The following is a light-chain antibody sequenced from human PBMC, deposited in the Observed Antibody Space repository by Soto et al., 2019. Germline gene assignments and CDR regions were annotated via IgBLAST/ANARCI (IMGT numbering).Light chain of an antibody. V-gene: IGLV1-40*01. CDR2: GDT. CDR3: QSYDSSLSGVV. J-gene: IGLJ2*01. CDR1: GSNIGGHYD. Sequence: QSALTQPPSVSGAPGQTVSISCTGSGSNIGGHYDVHWYQVLPATAPKLLIYGDTHRPSGVPGRFSGSKSGSSASLAISGLRAEDEGDYYCQSYDSSLSGVVFGGGTQLTVL.